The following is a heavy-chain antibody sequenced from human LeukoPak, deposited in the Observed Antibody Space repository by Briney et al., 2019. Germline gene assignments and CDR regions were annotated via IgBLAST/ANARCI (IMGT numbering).Heavy chain of an antibody. J-gene: IGHJ4*02. Sequence: ASETLSLTWTVSGXSISSYYWSWIRQPPGKGLEWIGYIYYSGNTNYNPSLKSRLTMSADRSRNQFSLKLNSVTAADTAVYYCARINWNYFDYWGQGILVTVSS. CDR2: IYYSGNT. V-gene: IGHV4-59*08. D-gene: IGHD1-1*01. CDR3: ARINWNYFDY. CDR1: GXSISSYY.